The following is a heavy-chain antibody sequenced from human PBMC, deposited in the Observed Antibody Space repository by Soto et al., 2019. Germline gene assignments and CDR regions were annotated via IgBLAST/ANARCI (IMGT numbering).Heavy chain of an antibody. Sequence: GGSLRLSCAASGFTFSSYAMSWVRLAPGKGLEWVSAISGSGGSTYYADSVKGRFTISRDNSKNTLYLQMNSLRAEDTAVYYCAKGGADILTGYYSNLLDYWGQGTLVTVSS. CDR3: AKGGADILTGYYSNLLDY. CDR2: ISGSGGST. CDR1: GFTFSSYA. J-gene: IGHJ4*02. D-gene: IGHD3-9*01. V-gene: IGHV3-23*01.